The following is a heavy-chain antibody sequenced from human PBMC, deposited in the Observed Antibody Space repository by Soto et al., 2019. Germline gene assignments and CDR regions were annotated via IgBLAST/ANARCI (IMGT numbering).Heavy chain of an antibody. CDR3: APYGSGIYYISREQY. V-gene: IGHV4-34*01. CDR1: GGSFSGYC. CDR2: IDHNGHT. Sequence: QVQLQQWGAGLLKPSETLSLTCAVYGGSFSGYCWCWIGQSPGKGLEWIGEIDHNGHTNYNPSLKSPVTISVDKSKDQSSLRLSCTTATATATYYSAPYGSGIYYISREQYWGQGTMVTVSS. D-gene: IGHD3-10*01. J-gene: IGHJ4*02.